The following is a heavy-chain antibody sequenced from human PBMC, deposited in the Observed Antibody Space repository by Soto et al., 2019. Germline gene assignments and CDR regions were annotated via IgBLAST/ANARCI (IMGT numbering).Heavy chain of an antibody. Sequence: GGSLRLSCGASGFSIDEYGMTWVRQVPGKGLEWVSGINWNGGKIGYADSVKGRFTTSRDSAKNSVFLQMNSLRDEDTALYYCAGKFGSGYHSDAFDRWGQGKMVTVSS. CDR2: INWNGGKI. J-gene: IGHJ3*02. CDR3: AGKFGSGYHSDAFDR. D-gene: IGHD3-22*01. V-gene: IGHV3-20*04. CDR1: GFSIDEYG.